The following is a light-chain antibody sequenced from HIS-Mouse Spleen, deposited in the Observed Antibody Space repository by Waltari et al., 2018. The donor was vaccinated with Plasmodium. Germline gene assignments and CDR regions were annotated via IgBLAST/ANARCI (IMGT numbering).Light chain of an antibody. CDR1: SSHIGSNY. CDR3: AAWDDSLSGPWV. V-gene: IGLV1-47*01. Sequence: QSVLTQPPSASGTPGQRVTIPCSGSSSHIGSNYVYWYKQLPGTAPNLLIYRNNQRPSGVPDRFSGSKSGTSASLAISGLRSEDEADYYCAAWDDSLSGPWVFGGGTKLTVL. CDR2: RNN. J-gene: IGLJ3*02.